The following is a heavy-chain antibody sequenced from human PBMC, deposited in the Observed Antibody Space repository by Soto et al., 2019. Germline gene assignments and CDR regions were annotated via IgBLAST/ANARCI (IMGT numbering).Heavy chain of an antibody. CDR1: GYTVTSYG. CDR3: AGDTAY. CDR2: ISAYNGNT. D-gene: IGHD2-21*02. J-gene: IGHJ4*02. V-gene: IGHV1-18*03. Sequence: QVQLLQSGAEVKKPGASVKVSCKASGYTVTSYGISWVRQAPVQGLEWMGWISAYNGNTNYGQKLQARVTMTTDTSPSTAYLGLRRMRSDTMAVSSCAGDTAYWGQGTKATVHS.